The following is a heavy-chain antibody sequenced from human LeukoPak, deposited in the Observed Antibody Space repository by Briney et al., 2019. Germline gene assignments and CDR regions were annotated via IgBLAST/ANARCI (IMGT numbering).Heavy chain of an antibody. J-gene: IGHJ6*02. CDR3: ARDPQYYYYGVDV. CDR1: GYTFAGYY. V-gene: IGHV1-2*02. Sequence: ASVKVSCKASGYTFAGYYMHWVRQAPGQGLEWMGWINPNSGGTNYAQKFQGRVTMTRDTSISTAYMELSRLRSDDTAVYYCARDPQYYYYGVDVWGQGTTVTVSS. CDR2: INPNSGGT.